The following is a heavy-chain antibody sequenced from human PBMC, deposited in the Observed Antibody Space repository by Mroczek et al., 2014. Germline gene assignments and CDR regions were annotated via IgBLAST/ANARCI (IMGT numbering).Heavy chain of an antibody. CDR2: IWYDGSNK. J-gene: IGHJ2*01. V-gene: IGHV3-33*01. Sequence: QVQLVESGGGVVQPGRSLRLSCAASGFTFSSYGMHWVRQAPGKGLEWVAVIWYDGSNKYYADSVKGRFTISRDNSKNTLYLQMNSLRAEDTAVYYCARDRAYGDYWYFDLWGRGTLVTVSS. D-gene: IGHD4-17*01. CDR1: GFTFSSYG. CDR3: ARDRAYGDYWYFDL.